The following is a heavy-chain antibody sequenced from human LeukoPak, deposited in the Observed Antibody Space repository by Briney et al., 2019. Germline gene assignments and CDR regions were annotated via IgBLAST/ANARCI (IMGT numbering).Heavy chain of an antibody. CDR3: ARDPQPTYYYDSSGYPVLYFDY. CDR1: GYTFTSYY. Sequence: GASVKVSCKASGYTFTSYYMHWVRQAPGQGLEWMGIINPSGGSTSYAQKFQGRVTMTRDTSISTAYMELSRLRSDDTAVYYCARDPQPTYYYDSSGYPVLYFDYWGQGTLVTVSS. V-gene: IGHV1-46*01. D-gene: IGHD3-22*01. CDR2: INPSGGST. J-gene: IGHJ4*02.